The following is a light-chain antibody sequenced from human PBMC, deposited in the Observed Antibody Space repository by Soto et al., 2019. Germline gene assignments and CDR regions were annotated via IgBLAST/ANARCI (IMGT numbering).Light chain of an antibody. Sequence: QLVLTQPPSVSGAPGQRVTISCTGSSSNIGAGYDVHWYQQLPGTAPKLLIYGNSNRPSGVPDRFSGSKSGTSASLAITGLQAEDEADYYCQSYESSLSAVVFGGGTKLTVL. CDR2: GNS. CDR3: QSYESSLSAVV. V-gene: IGLV1-40*01. J-gene: IGLJ2*01. CDR1: SSNIGAGYD.